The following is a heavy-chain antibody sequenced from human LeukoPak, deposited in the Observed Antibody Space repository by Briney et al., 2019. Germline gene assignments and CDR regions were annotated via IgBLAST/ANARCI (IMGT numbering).Heavy chain of an antibody. J-gene: IGHJ6*01. Sequence: ASVKVSCKASGYTFTSYGISWVRQAPGQGLEWMGWISAYNGNTNYAQKLQGRVTMTTDTSTSTAYMELRSLRSDDTAVYYCARGSGRFLEWLEFYYYDMDVWGQGTTVTVSS. CDR1: GYTFTSYG. CDR3: ARGSGRFLEWLEFYYYDMDV. V-gene: IGHV1-18*01. D-gene: IGHD3-3*01. CDR2: ISAYNGNT.